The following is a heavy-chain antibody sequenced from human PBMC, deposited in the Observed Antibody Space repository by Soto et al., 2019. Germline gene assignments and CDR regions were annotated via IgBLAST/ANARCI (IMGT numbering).Heavy chain of an antibody. CDR3: AREQSTDLAIDY. CDR1: CGPSIGDQ. V-gene: IGHV4-4*07. CDR2: IFTTGSQ. D-gene: IGHD2-2*01. Sequence: PSEALSLTGKVSCGPSIGDQWSCIRQDDGKGLEWIGRIFTTGSQNYNPSLKRRLTMSVDTSNNQFSLKLTSVTAADTAVYYCAREQSTDLAIDYWGQGTMVTVSA. J-gene: IGHJ4*02.